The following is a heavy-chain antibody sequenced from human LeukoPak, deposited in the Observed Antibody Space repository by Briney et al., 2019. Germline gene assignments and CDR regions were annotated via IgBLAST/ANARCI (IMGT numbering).Heavy chain of an antibody. Sequence: GGSLRLSCAASGFTFSNYSLHWVRQAPGKGLEWVAVISYDGSNKYYADSVKGRFTISRDNSKNTLYLQMNSLRAEDTAVYYCAKDRLDYWGQGTLVTVSS. CDR1: GFTFSNYS. V-gene: IGHV3-30*18. CDR3: AKDRLDY. J-gene: IGHJ4*02. CDR2: ISYDGSNK.